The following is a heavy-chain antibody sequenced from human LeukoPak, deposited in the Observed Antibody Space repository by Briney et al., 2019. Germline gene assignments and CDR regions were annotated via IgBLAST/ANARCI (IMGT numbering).Heavy chain of an antibody. V-gene: IGHV3-30*18. Sequence: GGSLRLSCAASGFTFSSYGMHWVRQAPGKGLEWVAVISYDGSNKYYADSVKGRFTISRDNSKNTLYLQMNSLRAEDTAVYYCAKVLLDYYDSSGYYYPSLDYWGQGTLVTVSS. CDR1: GFTFSSYG. J-gene: IGHJ4*02. CDR3: AKVLLDYYDSSGYYYPSLDY. D-gene: IGHD3-22*01. CDR2: ISYDGSNK.